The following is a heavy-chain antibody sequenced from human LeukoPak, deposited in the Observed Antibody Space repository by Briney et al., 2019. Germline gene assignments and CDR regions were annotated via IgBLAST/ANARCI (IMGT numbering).Heavy chain of an antibody. D-gene: IGHD2-15*01. CDR1: GDSISSDY. CDR3: ARGRVVAGAFDY. Sequence: SETLSLTCTVSGDSISSDYWSWIRQPAGKGLEWIGLIYTSGSANYNPSLKSRVTMSVDTSKNQFSLKLRSVTAADTAVYYCARGRVVAGAFDYWGQGTLVTVSS. J-gene: IGHJ4*02. CDR2: IYTSGSA. V-gene: IGHV4-4*07.